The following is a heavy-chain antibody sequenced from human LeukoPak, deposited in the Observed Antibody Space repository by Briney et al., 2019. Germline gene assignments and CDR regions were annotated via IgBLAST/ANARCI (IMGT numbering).Heavy chain of an antibody. CDR3: ARDLGSTRGY. CDR2: INPNSGGT. D-gene: IGHD2-2*01. V-gene: IGHV1-2*06. J-gene: IGHJ4*02. Sequence: ASVKVSCKASGYTFINYGISWVRQAPGQGLEWMGRINPNSGGTNYAQKFQGRVTMTRDTSISTAYMELSRLRSDDTAVYFCARDLGSTRGYWGQGTLVTVSS. CDR1: GYTFINYG.